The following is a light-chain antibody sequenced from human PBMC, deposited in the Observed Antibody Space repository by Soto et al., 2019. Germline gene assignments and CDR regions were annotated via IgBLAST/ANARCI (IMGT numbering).Light chain of an antibody. CDR1: QDISNY. J-gene: IGKJ3*01. CDR2: DAS. V-gene: IGKV1-33*01. CDR3: KQYDNLPPFT. Sequence: DIQMTQSPSSLSASVGDRVTITCQASQDISNYLNWYQQKPGKAPKLLIYDASNLETGVPSRFSESGSGTDFTFTISSLQPEDIATYYCKQYDNLPPFTFGPGTKVDIK.